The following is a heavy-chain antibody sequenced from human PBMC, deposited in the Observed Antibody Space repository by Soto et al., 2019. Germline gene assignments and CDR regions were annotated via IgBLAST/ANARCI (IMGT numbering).Heavy chain of an antibody. Sequence: SETLSLTCTVSGGSISSSSYYWGWIRQPPGKGLEWIGSIYHSGSTYYNPSLKSRATISVDTSKNQFSLKLSSVTAADAAVYHCARGGSSPSGWFDPWGQGTLVTVSS. CDR1: GGSISSSSYY. CDR3: ARGGSSPSGWFDP. CDR2: IYHSGST. D-gene: IGHD2-15*01. V-gene: IGHV4-39*07. J-gene: IGHJ5*02.